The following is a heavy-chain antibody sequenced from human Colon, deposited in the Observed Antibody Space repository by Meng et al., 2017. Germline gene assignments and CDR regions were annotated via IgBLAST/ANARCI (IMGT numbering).Heavy chain of an antibody. CDR2: INTGNGYT. Sequence: QVQLIQSGAEVKRPGAAVKVSCKAAGYTFTSFTMHGVRPAPGQRLEWMGWINTGNGYTKYSQKFQDRVTITRDTSASTAYMELSSLRSEDTAVYYCASAHYDSSGSVDYWGQGTLVTVSS. CDR1: GYTFTSFT. V-gene: IGHV1-3*04. CDR3: ASAHYDSSGSVDY. J-gene: IGHJ4*02. D-gene: IGHD3-22*01.